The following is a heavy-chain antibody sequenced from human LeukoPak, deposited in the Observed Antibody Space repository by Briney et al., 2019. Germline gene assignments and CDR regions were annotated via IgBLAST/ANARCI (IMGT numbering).Heavy chain of an antibody. CDR2: IYTSGST. CDR1: GGSISSYY. D-gene: IGHD6-13*01. V-gene: IGHV4-4*07. Sequence: SETLSLTCTVSGGSISSYYWSWIRQPAGKGLEWIGRIYTSGSTNYNPSLKSRVTMSVDTSKNQFSLKLSSVTAADTAVYYCAGGSYKQLRSGWFDPWGQGTLVTVSS. CDR3: AGGSYKQLRSGWFDP. J-gene: IGHJ5*02.